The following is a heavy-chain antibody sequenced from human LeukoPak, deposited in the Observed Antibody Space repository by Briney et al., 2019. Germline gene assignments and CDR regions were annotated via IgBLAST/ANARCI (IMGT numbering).Heavy chain of an antibody. Sequence: GGSLRLSCTVSGFTVSINSMNWVRQAPGKGLEWVSSISSSSSYIYYADSVKGRFTISRDNAKNSLYLQMNSLRAEDTAVYYCARKYGSGSYYYMDVWGKGTTVTVSS. CDR3: ARKYGSGSYYYMDV. CDR2: ISSSSSYI. D-gene: IGHD3-10*01. J-gene: IGHJ6*03. CDR1: GFTVSINS. V-gene: IGHV3-21*01.